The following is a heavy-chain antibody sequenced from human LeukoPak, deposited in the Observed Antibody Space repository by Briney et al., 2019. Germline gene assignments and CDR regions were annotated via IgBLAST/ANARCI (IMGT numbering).Heavy chain of an antibody. Sequence: ASVKVSCKASGYTFTSYGISWVRQAPGQGLEWMGWISAYNGNTNYAQKLQGRVTMTTDTSTSTAYMELRSLRSDDTAVYYCARTCSGGSCYYYYYGMDVWGQGTTVTVSS. D-gene: IGHD2-15*01. CDR3: ARTCSGGSCYYYYYGMDV. CDR1: GYTFTSYG. V-gene: IGHV1-18*01. J-gene: IGHJ6*02. CDR2: ISAYNGNT.